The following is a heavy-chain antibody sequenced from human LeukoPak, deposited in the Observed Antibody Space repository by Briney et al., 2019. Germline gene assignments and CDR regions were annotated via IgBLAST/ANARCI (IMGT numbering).Heavy chain of an antibody. CDR3: ARFNWGSITY. D-gene: IGHD7-27*01. CDR1: GGSISRGGYY. Sequence: SETLSLTCTVSGGSISRGGYYWSWIRQHPGKGLAWIGYIYYSGSTYYNPSLKSRVTISVDTSKNQFSLKLSSVTAADTAVYYCARFNWGSITYWGQGTLVTVSS. J-gene: IGHJ4*02. CDR2: IYYSGST. V-gene: IGHV4-31*03.